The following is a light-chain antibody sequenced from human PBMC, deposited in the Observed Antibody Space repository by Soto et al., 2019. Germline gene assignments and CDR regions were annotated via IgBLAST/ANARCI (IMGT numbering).Light chain of an antibody. J-gene: IGKJ1*01. Sequence: EIVLTQSPGTLSLSPGERATLSCRASQSVGSNYLAWYQQKPGQAPRLLMYGASTRATGIPDRVSGSGSGTYFTLTIGRLEPEDFPVYYCPQYGSSPQTVGQGTKVEIK. V-gene: IGKV3-20*01. CDR2: GAS. CDR3: PQYGSSPQT. CDR1: QSVGSNY.